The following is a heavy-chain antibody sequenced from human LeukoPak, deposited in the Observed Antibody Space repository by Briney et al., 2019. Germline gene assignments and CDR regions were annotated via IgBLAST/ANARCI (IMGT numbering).Heavy chain of an antibody. CDR3: AKDLRFSDSSGWYYFDY. V-gene: IGHV3-9*01. CDR1: GFTFDDYA. D-gene: IGHD6-19*01. CDR2: ISWNSGSI. J-gene: IGHJ4*02. Sequence: GRPLRLSCAASGFTFDDYAMHWVRQAPGKGLEWVSGISWNSGSIGYADSVKGRFTISRDNAKNSLYLQMNSLRAEDTALYYCAKDLRFSDSSGWYYFDYWGQGTLVTVSS.